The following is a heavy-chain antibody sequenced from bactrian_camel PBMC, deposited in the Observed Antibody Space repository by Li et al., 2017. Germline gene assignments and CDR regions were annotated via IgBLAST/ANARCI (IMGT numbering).Heavy chain of an antibody. CDR1: GYSSIVNC. J-gene: IGHJ6*01. D-gene: IGHD3*01. V-gene: IGHV3S54*01. Sequence: VQLVESGGGSVDAGGSLRLSCAASGYSSIVNCMGWYRQGIGEEREGVAAIFTSDDSTYYTDSVEGRFIISKHNAKNTLFLQMNSLKPEDTAMYYCAVEGSGAYCSLRALPLGYWDQGTQVTVS. CDR3: AVEGSGAYCSLRALPLGY. CDR2: IFTSDDST.